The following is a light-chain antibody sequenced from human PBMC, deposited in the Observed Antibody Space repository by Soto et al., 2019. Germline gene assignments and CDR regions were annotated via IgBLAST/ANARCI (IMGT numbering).Light chain of an antibody. J-gene: IGKJ1*01. Sequence: DIQMTQSPPSLSASVGDRVTITCRASQDVSNDLGWFQQKPGKAPKRLIFGASNLESGVPSRFSGTGSGTEFILTITNLQPEDFATYYCLQHTYIWSFGQRTKVDIK. V-gene: IGKV1-17*02. CDR1: QDVSND. CDR2: GAS. CDR3: LQHTYIWS.